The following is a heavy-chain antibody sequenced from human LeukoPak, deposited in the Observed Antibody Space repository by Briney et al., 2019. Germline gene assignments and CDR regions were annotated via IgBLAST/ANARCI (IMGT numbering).Heavy chain of an antibody. D-gene: IGHD4-17*01. J-gene: IGHJ4*02. Sequence: GGPLRLSCAASGFTVSSNYMSWVPQAPGKGLEWVSVIYSGGSTYYADSVKGRFTISRDNSKNTLYLQMNSLRAEDTAVYYCASTFYGDSPPYWGQGTLVTVSS. V-gene: IGHV3-66*01. CDR3: ASTFYGDSPPY. CDR2: IYSGGST. CDR1: GFTVSSNY.